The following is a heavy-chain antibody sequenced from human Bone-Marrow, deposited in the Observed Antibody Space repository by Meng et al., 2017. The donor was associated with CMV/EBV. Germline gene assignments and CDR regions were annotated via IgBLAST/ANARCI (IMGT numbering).Heavy chain of an antibody. CDR3: ARDPGYFDY. CDR1: GFSVSNNY. Sequence: GESLKISCAVSGFSVSNNYMRWVRQAPGKGLEWVSVIYTGGSTYYADSVKGRFTISRDNSKNTLYLQMNSLRAEDTAVYYCARDPGYFDYWGQGNLVTVSS. V-gene: IGHV3-66*02. D-gene: IGHD3-10*01. J-gene: IGHJ4*02. CDR2: IYTGGST.